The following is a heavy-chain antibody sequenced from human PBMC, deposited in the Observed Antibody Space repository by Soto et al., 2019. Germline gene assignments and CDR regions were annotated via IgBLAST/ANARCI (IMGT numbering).Heavy chain of an antibody. D-gene: IGHD1-26*01. V-gene: IGHV4-34*01. J-gene: IGHJ3*02. Sequence: SETLSLTCDVYGGSFSGYIWTWIRQPPGKGLEWIGYIYYSGSTNSNPSLKSRLTISVDTSKSQFSLKLTSVTAADTAIYYCARHPTAQWEVGFMAFVIWDQGTMVTVSS. CDR1: GGSFSGYI. CDR3: ARHPTAQWEVGFMAFVI. CDR2: IYYSGST.